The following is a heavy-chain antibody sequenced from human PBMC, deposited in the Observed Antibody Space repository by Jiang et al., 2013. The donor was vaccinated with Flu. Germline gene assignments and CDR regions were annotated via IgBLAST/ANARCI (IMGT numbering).Heavy chain of an antibody. V-gene: IGHV5-10-1*01. J-gene: IGHJ6*03. CDR3: AQTIFGMNYDYYMDV. D-gene: IGHD3-3*01. Sequence: GAEVKKPGESLKISCKGSGYSFSGSWISWVRQMPGKGLEWMGRIDPSDSYTNYGPAFQGHVTISADKSISTAYLQWSSLKASDTAMYHCAQTIFGMNYDYYMDVRGRGTTVTVSS. CDR2: IDPSDSYT. CDR1: GYSFSGSW.